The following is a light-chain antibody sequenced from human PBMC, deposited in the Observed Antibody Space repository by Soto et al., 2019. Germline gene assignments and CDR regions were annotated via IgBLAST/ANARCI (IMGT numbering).Light chain of an antibody. V-gene: IGKV4-1*01. Sequence: DIVMTQSPNSLTVSLGERATINCKSSQSLLSSSNNKNYIAWFQQKPGQATKLLISSASTRYSGVPDRFSGSGSGTDFTLTISSLQAEDVAVYYCQQYYGSPITFGPGTKLEIK. CDR1: QSLLSSSNNKNY. CDR3: QQYYGSPIT. CDR2: SAS. J-gene: IGKJ3*01.